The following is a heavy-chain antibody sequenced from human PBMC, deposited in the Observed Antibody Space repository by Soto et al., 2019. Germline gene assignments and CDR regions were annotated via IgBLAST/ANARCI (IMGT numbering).Heavy chain of an antibody. D-gene: IGHD6-6*01. CDR1: GFTFSVYN. V-gene: IGHV3-30-3*01. Sequence: QVQLVASGGGVVQPGRSLRLSCAASGFTFSVYNMHWVRQDPGKGLEWVAMISYDGSNKNYPDSIKGRFTISRDNSKNTLYLQVNSLRTEDTAIYYCARDTDFDYSSSTDAFDVWGQGTLVTVSS. J-gene: IGHJ3*01. CDR2: ISYDGSNK. CDR3: ARDTDFDYSSSTDAFDV.